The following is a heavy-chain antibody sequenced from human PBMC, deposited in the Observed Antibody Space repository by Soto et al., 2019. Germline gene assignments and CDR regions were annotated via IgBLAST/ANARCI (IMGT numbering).Heavy chain of an antibody. D-gene: IGHD5-18*01. J-gene: IGHJ4*02. CDR1: GGSISSGGYY. CDR2: IYYSGST. CDR3: ARVTATPYYFDY. Sequence: SETLSLTCTVSGGSISSGGYYWSWIRQHPGKGLEWIGYIYYSGSTYYNPSLKSRVTISVDTSKNQFSLKLSSVTAADTAVYYCARVTATPYYFDYWGQGTLVTVS. V-gene: IGHV4-31*03.